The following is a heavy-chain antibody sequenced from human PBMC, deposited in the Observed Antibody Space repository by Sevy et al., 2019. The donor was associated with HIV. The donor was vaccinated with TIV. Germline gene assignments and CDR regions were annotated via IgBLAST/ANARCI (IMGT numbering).Heavy chain of an antibody. CDR3: AKVHSSVRGVIITGFDY. J-gene: IGHJ4*02. CDR2: ISGSGGSK. Sequence: GGSLRLSCAASGFTFSSYAMSWVRQAPGKGLEWVSAISGSGGSKYYADSVKGRFTISRDNSKNTLYLQMNSLRAEDTAVYYCAKVHSSVRGVIITGFDYWGQGTLVTVSS. V-gene: IGHV3-23*01. CDR1: GFTFSSYA. D-gene: IGHD3-10*01.